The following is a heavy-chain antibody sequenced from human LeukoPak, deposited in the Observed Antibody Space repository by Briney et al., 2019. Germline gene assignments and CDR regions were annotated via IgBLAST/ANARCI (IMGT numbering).Heavy chain of an antibody. V-gene: IGHV4-34*01. CDR2: INHSGST. D-gene: IGHD3-22*01. J-gene: IGHJ4*02. Sequence: SETLSLTCAVYGGSFSGYYWSWIRQPPGKGLEWIGEINHSGSTNYNPSLKSRVTISVDTSKNQFSLKLSSVTAADTAVYYCGRDSTSGYYWTLWGQGTLVTVSS. CDR3: GRDSTSGYYWTL. CDR1: GGSFSGYY.